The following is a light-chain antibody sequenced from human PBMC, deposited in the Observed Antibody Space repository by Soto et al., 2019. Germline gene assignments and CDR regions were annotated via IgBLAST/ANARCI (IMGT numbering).Light chain of an antibody. CDR2: DAS. CDR3: QQRDNWPLT. V-gene: IGKV3-11*01. Sequence: EIVLTQSPATLSLSPGQRATLSCRASENIRRYLAWYQQKPGQAPRLLIFDASNRATGLPARFSGSGSGTDVTLTISSLEPEDFAIYYCQQRDNWPLTFGGGTKVEVK. J-gene: IGKJ4*01. CDR1: ENIRRY.